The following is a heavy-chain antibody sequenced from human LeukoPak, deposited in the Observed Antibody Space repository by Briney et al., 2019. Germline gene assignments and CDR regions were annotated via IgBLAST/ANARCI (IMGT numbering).Heavy chain of an antibody. V-gene: IGHV3-23*01. CDR3: AKSGLNRFDY. J-gene: IGHJ4*02. CDR1: GFTFSSFA. CDR2: ISGSGRGGRT. Sequence: GGSLRLSCAASGFTFSSFAMSWVRQAPGKGLEWVSSISGSGRGGRTYYADSVKGRFTISRDNSKNSLYLQMNSLRAEDTAIYYCAKSGLNRFDYWGQGTLVTVSS. D-gene: IGHD2-15*01.